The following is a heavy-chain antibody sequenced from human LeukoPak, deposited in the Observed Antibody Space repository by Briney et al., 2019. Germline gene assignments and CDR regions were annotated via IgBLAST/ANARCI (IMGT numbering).Heavy chain of an antibody. CDR3: ARERAGNYFDY. CDR1: GLTFSYYS. V-gene: IGHV3-48*04. CDR2: ISDSSSTI. Sequence: GGSLRLSCADSGLTFSYYSMNWVRQAPGKGLEWVSYISDSSSTIYYADSVKGRFTISRDNTKSSLYLQMNSLRTEDTAVYYCARERAGNYFDYWGQGTLVTVSS. D-gene: IGHD3-10*01. J-gene: IGHJ4*02.